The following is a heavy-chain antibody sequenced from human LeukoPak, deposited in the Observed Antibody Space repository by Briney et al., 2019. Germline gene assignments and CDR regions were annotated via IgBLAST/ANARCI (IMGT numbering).Heavy chain of an antibody. V-gene: IGHV3-7*03. D-gene: IGHD3-22*01. J-gene: IGHJ3*02. CDR2: IKQDGSEK. CDR3: ARETRLQITMIVVVGRGAFDI. CDR1: GFTFSSYW. Sequence: GGSLRLSCAASGFTFSSYWMSWVRQAPGKGLEWVANIKQDGSEKYYVDSVKGRFTISRDNAKNSLYLQMNSLRAEDTALYYCARETRLQITMIVVVGRGAFDIWGQGTMVTVSS.